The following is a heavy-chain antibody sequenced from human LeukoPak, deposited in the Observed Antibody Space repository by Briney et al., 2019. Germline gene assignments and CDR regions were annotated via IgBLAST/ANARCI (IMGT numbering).Heavy chain of an antibody. CDR2: INHSGST. CDR1: GGSFSGYY. CDR3: ARHRREDIVVVPAARRPRVYFDY. Sequence: PSETLSLTCAVYGGSFSGYYWGWIRQPPGKGLEWIGEINHSGSTNYNPSLKSRVTISVDTSKNQFSLKLSSVTAADTAVYYCARHRREDIVVVPAARRPRVYFDYWGQGTLVTVSS. V-gene: IGHV4-34*01. J-gene: IGHJ4*02. D-gene: IGHD2-2*01.